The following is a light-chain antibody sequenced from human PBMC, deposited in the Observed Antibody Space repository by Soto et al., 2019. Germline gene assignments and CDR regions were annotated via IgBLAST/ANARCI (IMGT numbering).Light chain of an antibody. V-gene: IGLV5-39*01. CDR1: GGINVGTYR. CDR2: YKSDSDN. J-gene: IGLJ2*01. Sequence: QAVVTQPTSLSASPGASARFTCTLRGGINVGTYRIYWYQQRPGSPPRYLLRYKSDSDNQQGSGVPSRFSGSKDASTNAGLLLISGLQSEDEADYYCAIWYSSTVIFGGGTKLTVL. CDR3: AIWYSSTVI.